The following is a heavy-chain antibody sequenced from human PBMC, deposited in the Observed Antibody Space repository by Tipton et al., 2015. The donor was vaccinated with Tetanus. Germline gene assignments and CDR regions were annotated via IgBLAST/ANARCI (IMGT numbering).Heavy chain of an antibody. V-gene: IGHV3-23*01. CDR2: LSHDGGNI. Sequence: SLRLSCVASGFTFSHFAVSWVRRAPGRGLEWVSSLSHDGGNIYYADFARGRFTISRDNSKNTLFLQMDDLRAEDTAVYYCAKDAYVGSSYPYYFDYWGQGTLVSVSS. J-gene: IGHJ4*02. D-gene: IGHD1-26*01. CDR3: AKDAYVGSSYPYYFDY. CDR1: GFTFSHFA.